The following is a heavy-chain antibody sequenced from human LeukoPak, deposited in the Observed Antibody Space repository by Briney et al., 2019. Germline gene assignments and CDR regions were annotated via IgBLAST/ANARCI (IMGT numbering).Heavy chain of an antibody. CDR3: ARDDFWSGYPAYYYYYMDV. CDR2: IKQDGSEK. D-gene: IGHD3-3*01. V-gene: IGHV3-7*01. Sequence: PGGSLRLSCEASGFTFSSYWMRWVRQAPGKGLEWVANIKQDGSEKYYVDSVKGRFTISRDNAKNSLYLQMNSLRAEDTAVYYCARDDFWSGYPAYYYYYMDVWGKGTTVTVSS. J-gene: IGHJ6*03. CDR1: GFTFSSYW.